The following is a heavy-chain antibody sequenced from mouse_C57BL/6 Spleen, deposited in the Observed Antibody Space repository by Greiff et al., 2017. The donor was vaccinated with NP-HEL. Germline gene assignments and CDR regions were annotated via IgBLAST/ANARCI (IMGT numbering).Heavy chain of an antibody. Sequence: EVKLVESGEGLVKPGGSLKLSCAASGFTFSSYAMSWVRQTPEKRLEWVAYISSGGDYIYYADTVKGRFTISRDNARNTLYLQMSSLKSEDTAMYYCTRGLRSYYYAMDYWGQGTSVTVSS. V-gene: IGHV5-9-1*02. CDR2: ISSGGDYI. J-gene: IGHJ4*01. CDR3: TRGLRSYYYAMDY. D-gene: IGHD1-1*01. CDR1: GFTFSSYA.